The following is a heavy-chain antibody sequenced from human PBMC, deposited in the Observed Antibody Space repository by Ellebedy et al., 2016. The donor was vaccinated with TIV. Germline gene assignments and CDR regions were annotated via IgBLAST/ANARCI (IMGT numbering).Heavy chain of an antibody. D-gene: IGHD6-19*01. CDR3: AREQWGDN. V-gene: IGHV3-74*01. CDR1: GFGFSSYW. J-gene: IGHJ4*02. CDR2: INSDGSTI. Sequence: HTGGSLRLSCAASGFGFSSYWMHWVRQDPGKGLVWVSRINSDGSTIAYADSVRGRFTISRDDTKNMVYLHMNSLRADDTAVYYCAREQWGDNWGQGTLVTVSS.